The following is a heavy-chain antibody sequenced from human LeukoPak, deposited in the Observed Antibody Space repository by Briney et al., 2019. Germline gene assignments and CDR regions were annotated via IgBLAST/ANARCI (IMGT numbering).Heavy chain of an antibody. Sequence: ASVTVSFTASGYTFTIYDINWVRQGTGPGLGWVGWMNPNSGNTGYAQKFQGRVTITRNTSISTAYMELSSLRSEDTAVYYCARAILPSSGWFSYYYYYYMDVWGKGTTVTISS. D-gene: IGHD6-19*01. CDR2: MNPNSGNT. V-gene: IGHV1-8*03. CDR1: GYTFTIYD. CDR3: ARAILPSSGWFSYYYYYYMDV. J-gene: IGHJ6*03.